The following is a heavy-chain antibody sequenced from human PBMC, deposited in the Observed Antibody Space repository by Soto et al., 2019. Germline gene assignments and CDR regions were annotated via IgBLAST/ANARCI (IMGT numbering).Heavy chain of an antibody. V-gene: IGHV5-51*01. CDR3: ARDKVDVSGSYFLRDSYYYYMDV. J-gene: IGHJ6*03. CDR1: GYSFTTYW. CDR2: IYPGDSDT. Sequence: GESLKISCKGSGYSFTTYWIGWVRQMPGKGLEWMGIIYPGDSDTRSTPSFQGQVTISADKSISTAYLQWSSLRAGDTAVYYCARDKVDVSGSYFLRDSYYYYMDVWGKGTTVTVSS. D-gene: IGHD3-10*01.